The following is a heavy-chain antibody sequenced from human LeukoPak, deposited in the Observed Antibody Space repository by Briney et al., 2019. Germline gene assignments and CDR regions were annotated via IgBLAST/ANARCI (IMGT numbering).Heavy chain of an antibody. V-gene: IGHV3-23*01. CDR1: GFTFSSYA. CDR2: ISGGGGST. D-gene: IGHD3-10*01. J-gene: IGHJ4*02. Sequence: GGSLRLSCAASGFTFSSYAMSWVRQAPGKGMEWVSAISGGGGSTYYADSVKGRFTISRDNSKNTLYLQMNSLRAEDTAVYYIAKDQFDSGSDYWGQGTLVTVS. CDR3: AKDQFDSGSDY.